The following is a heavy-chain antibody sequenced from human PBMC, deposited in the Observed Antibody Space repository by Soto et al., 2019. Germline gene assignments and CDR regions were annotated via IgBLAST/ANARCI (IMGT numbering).Heavy chain of an antibody. D-gene: IGHD1-26*01. CDR1: GFTFSSYG. J-gene: IGHJ4*02. CDR2: ISYDGSNK. CDR3: ANGEVGATIHY. Sequence: PGGSLRLSCAASGFTFSSYGMHWVRQAPGKGLEWVAVISYDGSNKYYADSVKGRFTISRDNSKNTLYLQMNSLRAEDTAVYYCANGEVGATIHYWGQGTLVTVSS. V-gene: IGHV3-30*18.